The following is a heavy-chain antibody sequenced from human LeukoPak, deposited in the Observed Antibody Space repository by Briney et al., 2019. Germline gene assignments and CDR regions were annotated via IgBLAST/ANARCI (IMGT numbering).Heavy chain of an antibody. CDR3: ARDSGPYSSGWYGFDY. V-gene: IGHV4-59*01. CDR2: IFYSGST. CDR1: GGSISNYY. Sequence: SETLSLTCIVSGGSISNYYWSWIRQPPGKGLEWIGYIFYSGSTDYNPSLKSRVTISVDTSKNQFSLKLSSVTAADTAVYYCARDSGPYSSGWYGFDYWGQGTLVTVSS. J-gene: IGHJ4*02. D-gene: IGHD6-19*01.